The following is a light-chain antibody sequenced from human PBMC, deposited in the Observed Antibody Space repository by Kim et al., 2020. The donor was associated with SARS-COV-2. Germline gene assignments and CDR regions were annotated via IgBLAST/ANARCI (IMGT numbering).Light chain of an antibody. CDR2: DAS. V-gene: IGKV3-11*01. J-gene: IGKJ5*01. CDR3: QQRSNWPI. CDR1: QSVSSF. Sequence: SLSPGRRATPSCRASQSVSSFLDWYQQKPGQAPRLLIYDASNRATGIPARFSGSGSGTDFTLTISSLEPEDFAVYYCQQRSNWPIFGQGTRLEIK.